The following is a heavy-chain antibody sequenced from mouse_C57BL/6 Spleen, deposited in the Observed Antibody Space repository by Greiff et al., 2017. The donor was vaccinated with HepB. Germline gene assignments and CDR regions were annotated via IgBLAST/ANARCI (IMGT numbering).Heavy chain of an antibody. CDR3: ARDRGVVATEGFAY. CDR1: GFTFSSYA. V-gene: IGHV5-4*01. Sequence: VTLVESGGGLVKPGGSLKLACAAFGFTFSSYAMSWVRQTPEKRLEWVATISDGGSYTYYPDNVKGRFTNSRDNAKNKLYLQMSHLKSEDTAMYYCARDRGVVATEGFAYWGQGTLVTVSA. CDR2: ISDGGSYT. D-gene: IGHD1-1*01. J-gene: IGHJ3*01.